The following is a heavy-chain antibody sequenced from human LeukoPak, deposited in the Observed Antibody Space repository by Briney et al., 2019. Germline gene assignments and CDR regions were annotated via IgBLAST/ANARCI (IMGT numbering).Heavy chain of an antibody. V-gene: IGHV1-2*02. J-gene: IGHJ4*02. D-gene: IGHD7-27*01. CDR2: INPYSGDT. CDR3: ATKELGLPYFFDY. Sequence: ASVKVSCKASGYTFTGQYMHWVRQAPGQGPEWMGWINPYSGDTNYAQRFQGRVTMTGDTSISTAYMELSSLTSDDTAVYYCATKELGLPYFFDYWGQGTLVTVSS. CDR1: GYTFTGQY.